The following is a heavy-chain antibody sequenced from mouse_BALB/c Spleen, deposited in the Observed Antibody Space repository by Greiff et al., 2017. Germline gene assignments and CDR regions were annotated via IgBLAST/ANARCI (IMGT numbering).Heavy chain of an antibody. V-gene: IGHV5-4*02. CDR1: GFTFSDYY. Sequence: EVKVVESGGGLVKPGGSLKLSCAASGFTFSDYYMYWVRQTPEKRLEWVATISDGGSYTYYPDSVKGRFTISRDNAKNNLYLQMSSLKSEDTAMYYCARGYYGSYYAMDYWGQGTSVTVSS. CDR3: ARGYYGSYYAMDY. D-gene: IGHD1-2*01. CDR2: ISDGGSYT. J-gene: IGHJ4*01.